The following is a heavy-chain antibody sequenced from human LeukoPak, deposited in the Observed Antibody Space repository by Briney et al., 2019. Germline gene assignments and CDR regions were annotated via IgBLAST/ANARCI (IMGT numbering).Heavy chain of an antibody. Sequence: GGSLRLSCAASGFTFSSHYMDWVRQAPGKGLEWVSSITSSSSDIFYADSVKGRFTISRDNAKNSLYLKMNSLRVEDTAVYYCAAALAIAVGGTTPGDYWGQGTLVTVSS. CDR2: ITSSSSDI. D-gene: IGHD6-19*01. J-gene: IGHJ4*02. V-gene: IGHV3-21*06. CDR3: AAALAIAVGGTTPGDY. CDR1: GFTFSSHY.